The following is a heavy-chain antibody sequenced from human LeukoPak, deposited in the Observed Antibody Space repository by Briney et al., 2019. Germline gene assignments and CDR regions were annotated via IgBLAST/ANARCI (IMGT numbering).Heavy chain of an antibody. J-gene: IGHJ6*03. CDR1: GGSISSYY. CDR3: ARLIAAAPYYYYYMDV. Sequence: SETLSLTCTVSGGSISSYYWSWIRQPPGKGLEWIGHIYYSGSTNYNPSLKSRVTISVDTSKNQFSLKLSSVTAADTAVYYCARLIAAAPYYYYYMDVWGKGTTVTISS. D-gene: IGHD6-13*01. CDR2: IYYSGST. V-gene: IGHV4-59*01.